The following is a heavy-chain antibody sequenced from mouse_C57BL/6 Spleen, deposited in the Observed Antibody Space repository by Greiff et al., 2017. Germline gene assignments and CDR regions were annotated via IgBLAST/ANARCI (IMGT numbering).Heavy chain of an antibody. J-gene: IGHJ2*01. Sequence: EVQLQQSGPELVKPGASVKISCKASGYTFTDYYMNWVKQSHGKSLEWIGDINPNNGGTSYNQKFKGKATLTVDKSSSTAYMELRSLTSEDSAVYYCARRIDDGYYGGSTGFDYWGQGTTLTVSS. CDR3: ARRIDDGYYGGSTGFDY. CDR1: GYTFTDYY. CDR2: INPNNGGT. V-gene: IGHV1-26*01. D-gene: IGHD2-3*01.